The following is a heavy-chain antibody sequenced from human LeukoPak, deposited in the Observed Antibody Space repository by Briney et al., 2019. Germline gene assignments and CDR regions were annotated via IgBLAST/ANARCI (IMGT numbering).Heavy chain of an antibody. CDR2: IKQDGSEK. Sequence: GGSLRLSCAASGFTFSSYWMSWVRQAPGKGLGWVANIKQDGSEKYYVDSVKGRFTISRDNAKNSLYLQMNSLRAEDTAVYYCASNNDYYDSSGYSDSAFDIWGQGTMVTVSS. D-gene: IGHD3-22*01. V-gene: IGHV3-7*03. CDR3: ASNNDYYDSSGYSDSAFDI. J-gene: IGHJ3*02. CDR1: GFTFSSYW.